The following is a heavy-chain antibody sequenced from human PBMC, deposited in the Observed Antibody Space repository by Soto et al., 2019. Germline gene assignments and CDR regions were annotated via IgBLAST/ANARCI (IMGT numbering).Heavy chain of an antibody. D-gene: IGHD3-10*01. CDR3: ERLRKEWGITMVRGVITGYFDY. CDR2: IDPSDSYT. Sequence: GESLKISCKGSGYSFTSYWISWVRQMPGKGLEWMGRIDPSDSYTNYSPSFQGHVTISADKSISTAYLQWSSLKASDTAMYYCERLRKEWGITMVRGVITGYFDYWGQGTLVTVSS. CDR1: GYSFTSYW. V-gene: IGHV5-10-1*01. J-gene: IGHJ4*02.